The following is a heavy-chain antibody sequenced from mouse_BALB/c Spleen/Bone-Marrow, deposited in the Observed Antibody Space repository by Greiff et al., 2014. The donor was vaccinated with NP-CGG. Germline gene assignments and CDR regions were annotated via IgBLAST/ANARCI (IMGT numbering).Heavy chain of an antibody. CDR2: IWSGGTT. CDR3: ARSGNYDFFDH. Sequence: QVQLKDSGPGLVQPSQSLSITCTVSGFSLINHGIHWVRQPPGKGLEWLGVIWSGGTTDYNATFIPRLSISKDKSKSQVLFKMNSLQVDDTATYYCARSGNYDFFDHWGQGTTLTVSS. D-gene: IGHD2-1*01. CDR1: GFSLINHG. J-gene: IGHJ2*01. V-gene: IGHV2-4*02.